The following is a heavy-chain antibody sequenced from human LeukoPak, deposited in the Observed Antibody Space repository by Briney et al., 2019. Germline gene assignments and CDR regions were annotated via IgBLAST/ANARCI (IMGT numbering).Heavy chain of an antibody. D-gene: IGHD2/OR15-2a*01. CDR3: TGVSLSLRFDP. V-gene: IGHV3-49*04. J-gene: IGHJ5*02. CDR2: IRSKAYGGTT. CDR1: GFTFSNSW. Sequence: PGGSLRLSCVASGFTFSNSWMSWVRQAPGKGLEWVGFIRSKAYGGTTEYAAPVKGRFTISRDDSKSIAYLQMNSLKTEDTAVYYCTGVSLSLRFDPWGQGTLVTVSS.